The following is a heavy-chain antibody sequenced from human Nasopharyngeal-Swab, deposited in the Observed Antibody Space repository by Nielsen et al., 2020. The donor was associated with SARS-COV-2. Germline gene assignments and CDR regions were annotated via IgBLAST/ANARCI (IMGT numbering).Heavy chain of an antibody. CDR1: GFTFSSYW. Sequence: GESLKISCAAPGFTFSSYWMSWVRQAPGKGLEWVANIKQDGSEKYYVDSVKGRFTISRDNAKNSLYLQMNSLRAEDTAVYYCARVGRGYYYDSGAFDIWGQGTMVTVSS. CDR3: ARVGRGYYYDSGAFDI. V-gene: IGHV3-7*01. CDR2: IKQDGSEK. D-gene: IGHD3-22*01. J-gene: IGHJ3*02.